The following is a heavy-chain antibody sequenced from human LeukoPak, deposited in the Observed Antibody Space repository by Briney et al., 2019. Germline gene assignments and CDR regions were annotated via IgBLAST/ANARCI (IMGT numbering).Heavy chain of an antibody. CDR2: IFPGGST. CDR1: GGSISSGGYY. Sequence: PSETLSLTCTVSGGSISSGGYYWSWLRQPPGKGLEWIGYIFPGGSTYYNPSLKSRVTMSVDTSKNQFSLKLRSVTAADTAVYYCARGSTGYDPWGQGTLVTVSS. CDR3: ARGSTGYDP. V-gene: IGHV4-30-2*01. J-gene: IGHJ5*02.